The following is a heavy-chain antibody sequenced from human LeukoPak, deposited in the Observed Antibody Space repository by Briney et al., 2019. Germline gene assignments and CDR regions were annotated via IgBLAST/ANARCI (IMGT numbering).Heavy chain of an antibody. J-gene: IGHJ3*02. CDR1: GFTFNSYN. CDR3: VLRGGAFDI. V-gene: IGHV3-30*04. D-gene: IGHD3-16*01. CDR2: ILYDGSNK. Sequence: GGSLRLSCAASGFTFNSYNIHWFRQAPGKGLEWVAIILYDGSNKYYVDSVKGRFTISRDNSKNTLYLQMNSLRVEDTAVYYCVLRGGAFDIWGQGTMVTVSS.